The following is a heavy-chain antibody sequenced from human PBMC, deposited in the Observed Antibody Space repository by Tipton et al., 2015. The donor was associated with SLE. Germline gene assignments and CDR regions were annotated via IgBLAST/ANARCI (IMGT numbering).Heavy chain of an antibody. D-gene: IGHD1-26*01. CDR1: GYSFTTYG. CDR2: ISAKNGNT. CDR3: ARDPSGTYYGHGVDI. J-gene: IGHJ3*02. V-gene: IGHV1-18*01. Sequence: QLVQSGPEVKKPGSSVKVSCTASGYSFTTYGISWVRQAPGQGLEWMGWISAKNGNTDSAKKFEGRVTMTRDTSSTTAYMELRSLRSDDTAVYYCARDPSGTYYGHGVDIWGQGTMVTVSS.